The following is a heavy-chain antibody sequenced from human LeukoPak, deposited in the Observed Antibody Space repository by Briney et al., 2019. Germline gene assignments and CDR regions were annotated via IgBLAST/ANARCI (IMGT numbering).Heavy chain of an antibody. CDR2: ISWSGGTT. CDR3: AKERIGGSLDY. J-gene: IGHJ4*02. Sequence: GGSLRLSCAASGFSFQDYTMHWVRQSPGKGLEWISQISWSGGTTYYADSVKGRFTISRDNSRNSLYLQMNSLRTEDTALYYCAKERIGGSLDYWGQGTLLTVSS. D-gene: IGHD3-10*01. V-gene: IGHV3-43*01. CDR1: GFSFQDYT.